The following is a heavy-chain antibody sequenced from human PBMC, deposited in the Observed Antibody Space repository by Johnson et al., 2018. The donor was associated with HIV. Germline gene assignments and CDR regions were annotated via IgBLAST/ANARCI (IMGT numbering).Heavy chain of an antibody. V-gene: IGHV3-53*01. CDR3: ARDQSGYVL. D-gene: IGHD5-12*01. Sequence: WVRQAPGKGLEWVSVIYSGGSTYYVASVRGRFTISRDNAKNSLFLQMDSLRAEDTAVYYCARDQSGYVLWGPGTMVTVSS. CDR2: IYSGGST. J-gene: IGHJ3*01.